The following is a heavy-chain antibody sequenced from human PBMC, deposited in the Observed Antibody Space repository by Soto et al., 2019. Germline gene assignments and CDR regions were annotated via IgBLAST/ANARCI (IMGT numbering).Heavy chain of an antibody. V-gene: IGHV3-23*01. J-gene: IGHJ4*02. Sequence: EVQLLESGGGLVQPGGSLRLSCAASGFTFGSHAMIWVRQAPGKGLEWVSAISGSGGSAYYADSVKGRFTISRDNSINTLYLQMNSLRAEDTALYYCAKEPYSDFWSAYYYFYYGGQGTLVTVSS. CDR2: ISGSGGSA. D-gene: IGHD3-3*01. CDR1: GFTFGSHA. CDR3: AKEPYSDFWSAYYYFYY.